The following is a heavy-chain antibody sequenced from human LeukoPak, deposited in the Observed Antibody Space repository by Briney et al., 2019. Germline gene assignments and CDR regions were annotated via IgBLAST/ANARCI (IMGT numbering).Heavy chain of an antibody. CDR1: GFTFSSYG. Sequence: GGSLRLSCAASGFTFSSYGMHWVRQAPGKGLEWVAVLWYDRSNKYYADSVKGRFTISRDNSKNTLYLQMNSLRAEDTAVYYCAKDTTGTTYYYMDVWGKGTTVTVSS. D-gene: IGHD1-7*01. CDR2: LWYDRSNK. CDR3: AKDTTGTTYYYMDV. V-gene: IGHV3-33*06. J-gene: IGHJ6*03.